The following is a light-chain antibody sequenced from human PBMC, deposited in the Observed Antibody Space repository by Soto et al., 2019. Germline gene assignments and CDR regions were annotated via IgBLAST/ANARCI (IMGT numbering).Light chain of an antibody. CDR1: SSDVGGYNY. V-gene: IGLV2-14*01. J-gene: IGLJ1*01. CDR2: EVS. CDR3: SPYTSSSTPYV. Sequence: QSVLTQPASVSGSPGQSITISCTGTSSDVGGYNYVSWYQQHPGKAPKLMIYEVSNRPSGVSNRFSGSKSGNTASLTISGLPAEHEADYYCSPYTSSSTPYVFGTGTKLTVL.